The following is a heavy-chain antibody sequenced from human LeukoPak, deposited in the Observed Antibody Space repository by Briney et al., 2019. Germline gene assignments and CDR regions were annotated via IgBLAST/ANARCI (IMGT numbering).Heavy chain of an antibody. CDR1: GFXFSSYA. J-gene: IGHJ4*02. Sequence: PGGSLRLSCAASGFXFSSYAMSWVRQAPGKGVEWVSALTGSGGSTFYADSVKGRFTISRDNSKNTLSLQMNSLRAEDTAVYYCAKRDGSGYYYFDYWGQGTLVTVSS. CDR3: AKRDGSGYYYFDY. V-gene: IGHV3-23*01. D-gene: IGHD3-22*01. CDR2: LTGSGGST.